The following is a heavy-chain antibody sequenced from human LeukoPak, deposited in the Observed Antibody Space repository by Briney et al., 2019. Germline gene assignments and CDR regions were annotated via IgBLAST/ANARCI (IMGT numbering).Heavy chain of an antibody. CDR2: ISYDGSNK. CDR3: ARETSDYAFDI. D-gene: IGHD6-6*01. CDR1: GFTFSSYA. V-gene: IGHV3-30*04. J-gene: IGHJ3*02. Sequence: PGGSLRLSCAASGFTFSSYAMHWVRQAPGKGLEWVAVISYDGSNKYYADSVKGRVTISRDNSKNTLYLQMNSLRAEDTAVYYCARETSDYAFDIWGQGTMVTVSS.